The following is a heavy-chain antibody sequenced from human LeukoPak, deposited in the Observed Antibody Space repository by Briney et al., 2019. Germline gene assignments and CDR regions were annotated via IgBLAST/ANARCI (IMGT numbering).Heavy chain of an antibody. D-gene: IGHD3-10*01. CDR3: AKDMIRGVSYFYSYGMDV. Sequence: GVPLRLSCAAPGFTFSSYAMTWVRQAPGKGLEWVSAISDSGGSTYYADSVKGRFTISRDNSKNTLYLQMNSLRAEDTAVYYCAKDMIRGVSYFYSYGMDVWGQGTTVTVSS. V-gene: IGHV3-23*01. J-gene: IGHJ6*02. CDR2: ISDSGGST. CDR1: GFTFSSYA.